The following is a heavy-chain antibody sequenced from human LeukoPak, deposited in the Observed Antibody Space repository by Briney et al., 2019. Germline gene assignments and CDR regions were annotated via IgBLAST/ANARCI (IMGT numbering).Heavy chain of an antibody. Sequence: GGSLRLSCAASGFTFSSYAMHWARQAPGKGLEYVSAISSNGGSTYYANSVKGRFTISRDNSKNTLYLQMGSLRAEDMAVYYCARAYPFGGVIAPLDYWGQGTLVTVSS. CDR2: ISSNGGST. CDR1: GFTFSSYA. V-gene: IGHV3-64*01. J-gene: IGHJ4*02. D-gene: IGHD3-16*02. CDR3: ARAYPFGGVIAPLDY.